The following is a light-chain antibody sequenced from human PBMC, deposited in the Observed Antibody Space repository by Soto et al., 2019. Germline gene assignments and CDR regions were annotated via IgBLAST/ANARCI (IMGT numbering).Light chain of an antibody. J-gene: IGKJ4*01. CDR3: QQYNNWPLT. Sequence: EIVLTQSPATLSLSPGERATLSCRASQSVSRYLAWYQQKPGQAPRLLIYGASTRATGIPARFSGSGSGTEFTLTISSLQSEDFAVYSCQQYNNWPLTFGGGTKVDIK. CDR1: QSVSRY. V-gene: IGKV3-15*01. CDR2: GAS.